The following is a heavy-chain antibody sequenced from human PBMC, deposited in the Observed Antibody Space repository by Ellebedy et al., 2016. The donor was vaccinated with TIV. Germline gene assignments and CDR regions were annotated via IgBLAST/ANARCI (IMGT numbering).Heavy chain of an antibody. J-gene: IGHJ5*02. CDR3: ASLPHYGDSGP. D-gene: IGHD4-17*01. CDR2: INPNSGGT. Sequence: AASVNVSCKASGYTLTGYYMHWVRQAPGQGLEWMGWINPNSGGTNYAQKFQGRVTMTRDTSISTAYMELSRLRSDDTAVYYCASLPHYGDSGPWGQGTLVTVSS. CDR1: GYTLTGYY. V-gene: IGHV1-2*02.